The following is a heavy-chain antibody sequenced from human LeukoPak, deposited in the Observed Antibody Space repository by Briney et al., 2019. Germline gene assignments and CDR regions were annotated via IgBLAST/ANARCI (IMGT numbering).Heavy chain of an antibody. V-gene: IGHV3-33*01. CDR3: ARDLSFGSLDF. CDR2: IWYDGSKE. Sequence: GGSLRLSCAASGFTLSSHGMHWVRLAPGKGLEWVALIWYDGSKENYADSVKGRFTISRDMSKNTLNLQMNSLRVEDTAVFYCARDLSFGSLDFRGQGTLVTVSS. J-gene: IGHJ4*02. D-gene: IGHD1-26*01. CDR1: GFTLSSHG.